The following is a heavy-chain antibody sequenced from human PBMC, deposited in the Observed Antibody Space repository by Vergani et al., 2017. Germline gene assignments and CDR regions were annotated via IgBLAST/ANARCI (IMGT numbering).Heavy chain of an antibody. Sequence: EVELVQSGPEMRKPGESLKISCKGSEYSFGNYWIGWVRQMPGKGLEWMGIIYPADSDTRYRPSFQGQVTISADKSISTAFLQWDSLKASVTALYYCARHTTYTYSWGQGTLVTVSS. V-gene: IGHV5-51*01. D-gene: IGHD1-1*01. CDR3: ARHTTYTYS. CDR2: IYPADSDT. J-gene: IGHJ4*02. CDR1: EYSFGNYW.